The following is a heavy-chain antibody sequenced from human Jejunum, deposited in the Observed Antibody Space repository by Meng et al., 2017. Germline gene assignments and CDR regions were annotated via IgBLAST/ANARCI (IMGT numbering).Heavy chain of an antibody. J-gene: IGHJ4*02. CDR3: THRSEDPRSAFYYLDY. CDR1: GVSLSSTGVS. Sequence: QITLKESGPTLVKPTQTLTLTCSLSGVSLSSTGVSVGWIRQPPGKALEWLALIYWDDDKRYNPSLMSRLTITKDTSMNHVVLTMTNIDPVDTGTYYCTHRSEDPRSAFYYLDYWGRGTLVTVSS. CDR2: IYWDDDK. V-gene: IGHV2-5*02. D-gene: IGHD2-15*01.